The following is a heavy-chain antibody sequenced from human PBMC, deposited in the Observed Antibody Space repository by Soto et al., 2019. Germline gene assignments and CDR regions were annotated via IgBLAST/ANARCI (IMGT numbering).Heavy chain of an antibody. CDR1: GNTFTYRY. CDR3: ASGGAGSGPFTWELPDH. J-gene: IGHJ4*02. CDR2: ITPFNGDV. Sequence: QMQLVQSGAEVKKTGSSVTVSCKALGNTFTYRYLHWVRQAPGQALEWMGWITPFNGDVHYSQKFQERVTITRDRSINTAYMRMSGLRSEDTAMYSCASGGAGSGPFTWELPDHWGQGTLVTVSS. V-gene: IGHV1-45*02. D-gene: IGHD1-26*01.